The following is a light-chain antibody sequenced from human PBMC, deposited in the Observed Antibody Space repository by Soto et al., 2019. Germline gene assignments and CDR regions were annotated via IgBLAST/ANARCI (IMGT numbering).Light chain of an antibody. J-gene: IGKJ5*01. CDR2: TAS. CDR3: QQSYTTPIT. V-gene: IGKV1-39*01. Sequence: IRMTQSPSSLSASTGDRVTITCRASQGIGRYLVWYQQKPGTAPKLLIYTASSLQSGVPSRFSGSGSGTDFTLTISNLQPEDFATYYCQQSYTTPITFGQGTRLENK. CDR1: QGIGRY.